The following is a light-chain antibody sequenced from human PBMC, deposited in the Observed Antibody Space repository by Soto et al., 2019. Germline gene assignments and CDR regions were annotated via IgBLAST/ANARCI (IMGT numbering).Light chain of an antibody. Sequence: QSALTQPASVSGSPGQSITISCSGTFNDIGAHNYVSWYQHHPGKAPKRLIYEVTKRPSGVSNRFSGPKSGNTASLTISGLQAEDEADYYCSSYTRTTTLDVLGTGTKLTVL. CDR1: FNDIGAHNY. CDR3: SSYTRTTTLDV. CDR2: EVT. V-gene: IGLV2-14*01. J-gene: IGLJ1*01.